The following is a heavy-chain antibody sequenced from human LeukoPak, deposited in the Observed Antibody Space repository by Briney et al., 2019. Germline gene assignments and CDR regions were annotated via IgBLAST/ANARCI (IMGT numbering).Heavy chain of an antibody. D-gene: IGHD4-11*01. V-gene: IGHV3-7*01. J-gene: IGHJ4*02. Sequence: GGSLRLSCAAPGFGFSNYWMSWVRQAPGKGLEWVANMNEDGSEKNYVDSVRGRFTISRDNAQDSLYLQMNSLRAEDTAVYYCARDRGYSNFDYWGQGTLLTVSS. CDR3: ARDRGYSNFDY. CDR2: MNEDGSEK. CDR1: GFGFSNYW.